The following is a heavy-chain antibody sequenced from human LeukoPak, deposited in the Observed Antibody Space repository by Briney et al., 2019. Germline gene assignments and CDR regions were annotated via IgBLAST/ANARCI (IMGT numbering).Heavy chain of an antibody. CDR3: ARDGGELWPLDE. V-gene: IGHV3-7*01. CDR2: IKPDGSET. D-gene: IGHD3-10*01. CDR1: GFPFKGYW. J-gene: IGHJ4*02. Sequence: GGSLRLSCVASGFPFKGYWMTWVRPSPGEGLDWVANIKPDGSETNYLDSVKGPFTISRDNARDSPLLEMNNLRVDDTAVYYCARDGGELWPLDEWGQGILVTVSS.